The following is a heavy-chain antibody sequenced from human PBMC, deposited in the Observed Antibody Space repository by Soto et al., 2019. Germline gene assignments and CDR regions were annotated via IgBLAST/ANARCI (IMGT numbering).Heavy chain of an antibody. CDR1: GFSLRGYS. Sequence: EVQLVESGGGFVQPGGSLSLSCAGSGFSLRGYSMIWVRQAPGKGLEWVSYIRGSGTTIYYADSVKGRFTISRDNAKNSVYLQMNSLGDEDAAVYYCARGAGYGDYGGYWGQGTLVTVSS. J-gene: IGHJ4*02. CDR3: ARGAGYGDYGGY. CDR2: IRGSGTTI. D-gene: IGHD4-17*01. V-gene: IGHV3-48*02.